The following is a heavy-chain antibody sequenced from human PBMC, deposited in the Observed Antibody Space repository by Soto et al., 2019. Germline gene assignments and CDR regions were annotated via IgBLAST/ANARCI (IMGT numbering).Heavy chain of an antibody. D-gene: IGHD5-18*01. V-gene: IGHV1-58*02. CDR1: GFAFTSSA. J-gene: IGHJ6*02. CDR2: IVVGSGNT. Sequence: SVKVSCKASGFAFTSSAMQWVRQARGQRLEWIGWIVVGSGNTNYAQKFQERVTITRDMSTSTAYMELSSLRSEDTAVYYCAKDLDTAMEDPTYYYGMDVWGQGTTVTVSS. CDR3: AKDLDTAMEDPTYYYGMDV.